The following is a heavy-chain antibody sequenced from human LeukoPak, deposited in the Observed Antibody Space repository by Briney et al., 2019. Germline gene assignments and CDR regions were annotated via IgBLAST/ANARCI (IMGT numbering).Heavy chain of an antibody. V-gene: IGHV1-69*13. D-gene: IGHD2-15*01. Sequence: SVKVSCKASGGTFSSYAISWVRQAPGQGLEWMGGIIPIFGTANYARKFQGRVTITADESTSTAYMELSSLRSEDTAVYYCAMLGYCSGGSCYQPAEYFQHWGQGTLVTVSS. CDR1: GGTFSSYA. CDR3: AMLGYCSGGSCYQPAEYFQH. J-gene: IGHJ1*01. CDR2: IIPIFGTA.